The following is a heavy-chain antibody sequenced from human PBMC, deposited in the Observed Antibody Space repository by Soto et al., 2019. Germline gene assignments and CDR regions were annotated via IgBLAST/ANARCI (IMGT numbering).Heavy chain of an antibody. CDR1: GGSISSGGYY. J-gene: IGHJ4*02. D-gene: IGHD3-10*01. CDR2: IYYSGST. V-gene: IGHV4-31*03. CDR3: ASLAGSYYKAPFYFDY. Sequence: SETLSLTCTVSGGSISSGGYYWSWIRQHPGKGLEWIGYIYYSGSTYYNPSLKSRVTISVDTSKNQFSLKLSSVTAADTAVYYCASLAGSYYKAPFYFDYWGQGTLLTVSS.